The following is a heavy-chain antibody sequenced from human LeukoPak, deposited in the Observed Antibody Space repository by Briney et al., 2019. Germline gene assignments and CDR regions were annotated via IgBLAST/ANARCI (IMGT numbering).Heavy chain of an antibody. V-gene: IGHV1-2*02. CDR3: AREGVAGRYYYYGMDV. CDR2: INPNSGGT. D-gene: IGHD6-19*01. Sequence: ASVKVSCKTSGYTFTGYYMHWVRQAPGQGLEWMGWINPNSGGTNYAQKFQGRVTMTRDTSISTAYMELSRLRSDDTAVYYCAREGVAGRYYYYGMDVWGQGTTVTVSS. CDR1: GYTFTGYY. J-gene: IGHJ6*02.